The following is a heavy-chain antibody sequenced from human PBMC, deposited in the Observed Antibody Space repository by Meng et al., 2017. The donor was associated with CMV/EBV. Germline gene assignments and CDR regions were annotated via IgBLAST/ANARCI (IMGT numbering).Heavy chain of an antibody. CDR2: INWNGGST. J-gene: IGHJ6*02. CDR3: ARGRDIVATVNYYYYGMDV. D-gene: IGHD5-12*01. CDR1: GFTFDDYG. Sequence: GGSLRLSCAASGFTFDDYGMSWVRQAPGKGLEWVSGINWNGGSTGYADSVKGRFTISRDNAKNSLYLQMNSLRAEDTALYYCARGRDIVATVNYYYYGMDVWGQGTTVTVSS. V-gene: IGHV3-20*04.